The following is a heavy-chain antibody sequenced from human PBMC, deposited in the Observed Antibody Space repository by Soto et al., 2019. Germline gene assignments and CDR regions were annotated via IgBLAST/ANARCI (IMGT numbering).Heavy chain of an antibody. CDR3: AKELGYCSGGSCYGDAFDI. CDR2: ISGSGGST. D-gene: IGHD2-15*01. V-gene: IGHV3-23*01. J-gene: IGHJ3*02. Sequence: PGGSLRLSCAASGFTFSSYAMSWVRQAPGKGLEWVSAISGSGGSTYYADSVKGRFTISRDNSKNTLYLQMNSLRAEDTAVYYCAKELGYCSGGSCYGDAFDIWGQGTMVTVSS. CDR1: GFTFSSYA.